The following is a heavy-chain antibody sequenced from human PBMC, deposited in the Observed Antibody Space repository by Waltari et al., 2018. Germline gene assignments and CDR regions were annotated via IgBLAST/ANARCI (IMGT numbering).Heavy chain of an antibody. J-gene: IGHJ2*01. Sequence: QVQLQQWGAGLLKPSETLSLTCAVYGGSFSGYYWSWIRQPPGKGLEWIGEINHSGSTNYNPSLKSRVAISVDTSKNQFSLKLSSVTAADTAVYYCARGSTNSRLLRDLWGRGTLVTVSS. CDR2: INHSGST. D-gene: IGHD7-27*01. CDR1: GGSFSGYY. CDR3: ARGSTNSRLLRDL. V-gene: IGHV4-34*01.